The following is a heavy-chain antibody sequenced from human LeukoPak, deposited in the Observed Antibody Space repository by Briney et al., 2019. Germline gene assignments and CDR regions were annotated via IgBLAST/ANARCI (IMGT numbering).Heavy chain of an antibody. CDR2: ISRDGSTT. J-gene: IGHJ4*02. V-gene: IGHV3-74*01. CDR1: GFTLSSYW. Sequence: GGSLRLSCAASGFTLSSYWMDWVRHAPGIGLVWVAGISRDGSTTTYAGSVKGRFTISRDNAKNTLYLQMNSLRAEDTAVYYCARVRLRSGYDTIDYWGQGTLVTVSS. D-gene: IGHD5-12*01. CDR3: ARVRLRSGYDTIDY.